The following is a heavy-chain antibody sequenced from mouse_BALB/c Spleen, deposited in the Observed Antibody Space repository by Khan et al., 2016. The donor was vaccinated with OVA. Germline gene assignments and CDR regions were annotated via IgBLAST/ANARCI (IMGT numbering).Heavy chain of an antibody. Sequence: VQLKESGPGLVKPSQSLSLTCTVTGYSITSGYAWNWIRQFPGNKLEWMGYISYSGGTSYNPSLKSRISITRDTSKNQFFLQLNFVTTEDTATYYCARGNYYGYYFDYWGQGTTLTVSS. CDR1: GYSITSGYA. J-gene: IGHJ2*01. CDR3: ARGNYYGYYFDY. V-gene: IGHV3-2*02. D-gene: IGHD1-1*01. CDR2: ISYSGGT.